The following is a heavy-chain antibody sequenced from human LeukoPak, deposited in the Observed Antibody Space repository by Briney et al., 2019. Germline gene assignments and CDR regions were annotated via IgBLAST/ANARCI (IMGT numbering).Heavy chain of an antibody. D-gene: IGHD1-26*01. CDR3: AKDVRVGGGGMDV. J-gene: IGHJ6*02. Sequence: GGSLRLSCAASGFTFSTYAMTWVRQAPGKVLEWVSLISSVGDKTYYADSVKGRFTISRDNSKNTLSLQMNSLRAEDTAIYYCAKDVRVGGGGMDVWGQGTPVTVSS. CDR1: GFTFSTYA. V-gene: IGHV3-23*01. CDR2: ISSVGDKT.